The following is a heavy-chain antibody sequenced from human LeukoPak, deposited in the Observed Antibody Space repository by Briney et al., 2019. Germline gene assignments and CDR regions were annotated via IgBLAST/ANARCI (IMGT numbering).Heavy chain of an antibody. J-gene: IGHJ5*02. CDR1: GGSFSGYY. Sequence: SETLSLTCAVYGGSFSGYYWSWIRQPPGKGLEWIGEINHSGSTNYNPSLKSRVTISVDTSKNQFSLKLSSVTAADTAVYYCASSRRIGYCSGGSCYNWFDPWGQGTLVTVSS. V-gene: IGHV4-34*01. CDR2: INHSGST. CDR3: ASSRRIGYCSGGSCYNWFDP. D-gene: IGHD2-15*01.